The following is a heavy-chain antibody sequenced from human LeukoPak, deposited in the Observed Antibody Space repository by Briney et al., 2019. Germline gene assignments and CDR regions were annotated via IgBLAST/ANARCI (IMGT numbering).Heavy chain of an antibody. Sequence: GESLKISCKGSGYSFTSYWIGWVRQMPGKGLEWMGIIYPGDSDTRYSPSFQGQVTISADKSISTAYLQWSSLKASDTAMYYCARRISGSGSYRGYYYGMDVWGQGTTVTVSS. CDR1: GYSFTSYW. CDR2: IYPGDSDT. J-gene: IGHJ6*02. V-gene: IGHV5-51*01. CDR3: ARRISGSGSYRGYYYGMDV. D-gene: IGHD3-10*01.